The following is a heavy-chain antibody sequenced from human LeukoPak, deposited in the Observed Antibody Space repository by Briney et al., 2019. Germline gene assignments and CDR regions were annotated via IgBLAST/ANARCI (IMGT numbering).Heavy chain of an antibody. V-gene: IGHV1-2*02. J-gene: IGHJ6*03. CDR1: GYTFTGYY. D-gene: IGHD1-26*01. CDR3: ARNSGSHTRHYYYYMDV. CDR2: INPNSGGT. Sequence: ASVKVSCKASGYTFTGYYMHWVRQAPGQGLEWMGWINPNSGGTNYAQKFQGRVTMTRDTSISTAYMELSRLRSDDTAVYYCARNSGSHTRHYYYYMDVWGKGTTVTVPS.